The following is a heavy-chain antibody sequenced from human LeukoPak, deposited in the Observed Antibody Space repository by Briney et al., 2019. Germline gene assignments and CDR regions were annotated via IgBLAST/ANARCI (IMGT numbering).Heavy chain of an antibody. D-gene: IGHD5-24*01. Sequence: ASVKVSCKASGGTFSSYAISWVRQAPGQGLEWMGRIIPIFGTANYAQKFQGRVTITTDESTSTAYMELSSLRSEDTAVYYCARDIGGVWEMATMSGHRFDPWGQGTLVTVSP. V-gene: IGHV1-69*05. J-gene: IGHJ5*02. CDR1: GGTFSSYA. CDR3: ARDIGGVWEMATMSGHRFDP. CDR2: IIPIFGTA.